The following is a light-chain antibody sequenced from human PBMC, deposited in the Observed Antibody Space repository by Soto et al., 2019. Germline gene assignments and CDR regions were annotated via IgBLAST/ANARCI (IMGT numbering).Light chain of an antibody. V-gene: IGKV3-11*01. CDR1: QSVTNY. Sequence: VLTQSPATLSLSPGETATLSCRANQSVTNYLDWYQQKPGQAPRLLLSDASKRATGIPVRFSGSGSGTDFTLTISRLEPEDFVLYLCQQRSNWPPTFGQGTKV. J-gene: IGKJ1*01. CDR2: DAS. CDR3: QQRSNWPPT.